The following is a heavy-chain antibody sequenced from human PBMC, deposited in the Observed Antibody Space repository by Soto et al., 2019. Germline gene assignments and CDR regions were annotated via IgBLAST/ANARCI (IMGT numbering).Heavy chain of an antibody. Sequence: PAETLSLTCVVSGGPIVGGSYYFSGIRQVPGMGLELLGYIDDSGTTYHNPSLRGRLTFSIDTSKNEFSLKLKSVTAADTAVYYCARGLTLGALPSRFHSWGQGTQVTVSS. D-gene: IGHD3-16*02. CDR3: ARGLTLGALPSRFHS. V-gene: IGHV4-31*11. J-gene: IGHJ5*01. CDR1: GGPIVGGSYY. CDR2: IDDSGTT.